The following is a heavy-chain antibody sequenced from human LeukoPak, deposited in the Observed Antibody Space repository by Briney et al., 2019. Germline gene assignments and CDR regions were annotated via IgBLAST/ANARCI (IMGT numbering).Heavy chain of an antibody. J-gene: IGHJ6*03. CDR1: GFTFSNYT. Sequence: GGSLRLSCAASGFTFSNYTMHWVRQAPGKGLEWVAVTSYDGDNKYYADSVKGRFTISRDNSKNTLYLQMNSLRAEDTAVYYCARVGGYSGYDTGYYYYMDVWGKGTTVTVSS. CDR3: ARVGGYSGYDTGYYYYMDV. D-gene: IGHD5-12*01. CDR2: TSYDGDNK. V-gene: IGHV3-30*01.